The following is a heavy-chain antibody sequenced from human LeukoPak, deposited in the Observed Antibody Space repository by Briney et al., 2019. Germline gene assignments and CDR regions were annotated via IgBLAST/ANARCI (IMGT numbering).Heavy chain of an antibody. CDR1: GFTFSRYS. V-gene: IGHV3-21*01. D-gene: IGHD3-22*01. CDR2: ISSSSSYI. CDR3: ARTPYYYYDSSDYLDAFDI. J-gene: IGHJ3*02. Sequence: GGSLRLSCAASGFTFSRYSMNWVRQAPGKGLEWVSSISSSSSYIYYADSVKGRFTISRDNAKNSLYLQMNSLRAEDTAVYYCARTPYYYYDSSDYLDAFDIWGQGTMVTVSS.